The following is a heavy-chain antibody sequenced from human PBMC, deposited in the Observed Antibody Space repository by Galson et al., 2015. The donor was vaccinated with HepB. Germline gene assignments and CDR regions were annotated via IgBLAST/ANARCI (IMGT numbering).Heavy chain of an antibody. CDR1: GFTFSSYA. CDR3: ATRSGASGWYSYFQH. V-gene: IGHV3-23*01. J-gene: IGHJ1*01. CDR2: MSDNGDNT. D-gene: IGHD6-19*01. Sequence: LRLSCAASGFTFSSYAIMWVRQAPGKGLEWVSGMSDNGDNTFYADSVKGRFTISRDISKNTVYRQMNSLRVEDTAVYYCATRSGASGWYSYFQHWGQGTLVTVPS.